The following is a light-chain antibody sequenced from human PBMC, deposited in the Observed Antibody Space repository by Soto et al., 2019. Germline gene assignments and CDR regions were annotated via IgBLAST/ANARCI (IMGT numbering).Light chain of an antibody. CDR1: QSVNNN. CDR2: SAS. CDR3: QQYNNWPGT. Sequence: PVTLTVPTCGIPIAARTASQSVNNNVAWYQQKPGHTPRLLIYSASIGATGTPARFSGSGSGTEFTLTISSLQSEDFAVYYCQQYNNWPGTFGQGTKVDI. J-gene: IGKJ1*01. V-gene: IGKV3-15*01.